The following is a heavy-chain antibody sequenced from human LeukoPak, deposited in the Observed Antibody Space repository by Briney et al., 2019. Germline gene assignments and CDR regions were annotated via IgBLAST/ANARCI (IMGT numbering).Heavy chain of an antibody. CDR2: IIPIFGTA. V-gene: IGHV1-69*13. CDR3: ARVERYGYNLYFDY. CDR1: GGTFSSYA. Sequence: SVKVSRKASGGTFSSYAISWVRQAPGQGLEWMGGIIPIFGTANYAQKFQGRVTITADESTSTAYMELSSLRSEDTAVYYCARVERYGYNLYFDYWGQGTLVTVSS. J-gene: IGHJ4*02. D-gene: IGHD5-24*01.